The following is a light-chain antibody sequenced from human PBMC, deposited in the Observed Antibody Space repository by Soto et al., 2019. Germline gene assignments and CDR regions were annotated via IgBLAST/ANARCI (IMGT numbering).Light chain of an antibody. J-gene: IGKJ2*01. CDR3: QQYGVFLT. CDR1: QSIDTA. CDR2: RAS. Sequence: DVQMTQSPSTLSASVGDTVTITCRASQSIDTALAWYQQKPGKAPNLLLYRASNLESGVPSRFSGSGSGTEFTLAISSLKPDDLATYYCQQYGVFLTFGQGTKLEIK. V-gene: IGKV1-5*03.